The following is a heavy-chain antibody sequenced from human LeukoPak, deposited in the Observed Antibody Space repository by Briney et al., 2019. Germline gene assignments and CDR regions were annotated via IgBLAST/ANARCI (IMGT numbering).Heavy chain of an antibody. CDR3: TRDASVGATGGWFDP. CDR1: GFTFSSYS. J-gene: IGHJ5*02. D-gene: IGHD1-26*01. V-gene: IGHV3-48*04. CDR2: ISISSNTI. Sequence: GGSLRLSCAASGFTFSSYSMNWVRQAPGKGLEWVSYISISSNTIFYADSVKGRFTISRDNAKKSLYLQMDSLTAEDTALYYCTRDASVGATGGWFDPWGQGTLVTVSS.